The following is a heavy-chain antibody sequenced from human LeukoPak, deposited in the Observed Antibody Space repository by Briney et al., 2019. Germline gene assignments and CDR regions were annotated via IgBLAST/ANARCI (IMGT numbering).Heavy chain of an antibody. D-gene: IGHD4-23*01. CDR1: GGSFSGYY. V-gene: IGHV4-34*01. Sequence: PSETLSLTCAVYGGSFSGYYWSWTRQPPGKGLEWIGEINHSGSTNYNPSLKSRVTISVDTSKNQFSLKLSSVTAADTAVYYCAREKIDYGGFYWYFDLWGRGTLVTVSS. CDR3: AREKIDYGGFYWYFDL. CDR2: INHSGST. J-gene: IGHJ2*01.